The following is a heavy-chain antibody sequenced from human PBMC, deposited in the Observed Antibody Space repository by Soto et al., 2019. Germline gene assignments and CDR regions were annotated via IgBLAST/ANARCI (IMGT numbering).Heavy chain of an antibody. CDR3: ATGLIVVVTATLDY. J-gene: IGHJ4*02. CDR1: GYTLTELS. D-gene: IGHD2-21*02. Sequence: ASVKVSCKVSGYTLTELSMHWVRQAPGKGLEWMGGFDPEDGETIYAQKFQGRVTMTEDTSTDTAYMELSSLRSEDTALYYCATGLIVVVTATLDYWGQGTLVTVSS. V-gene: IGHV1-24*01. CDR2: FDPEDGET.